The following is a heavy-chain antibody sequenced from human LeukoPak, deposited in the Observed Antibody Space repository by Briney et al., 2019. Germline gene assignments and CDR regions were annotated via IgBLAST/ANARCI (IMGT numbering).Heavy chain of an antibody. CDR3: ARHSPTRLLRLWYFQH. J-gene: IGHJ1*01. CDR1: GGSFSGYY. Sequence: SETLSLTCAVYGGSFSGYYWSWIRQPPGKGLEWIGYIYYSGSTNYNPSLKSRVTISVDTSKNQFSLKLSSMTAADTAVYYCARHSPTRLLRLWYFQHWGQGTLVTVSS. V-gene: IGHV4-59*08. D-gene: IGHD4-17*01. CDR2: IYYSGST.